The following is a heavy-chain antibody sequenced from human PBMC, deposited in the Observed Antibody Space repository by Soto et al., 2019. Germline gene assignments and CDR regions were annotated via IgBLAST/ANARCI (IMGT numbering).Heavy chain of an antibody. Sequence: SETLSLTCTVSGGSISSSSYYWGWIRQPPGKGLEWIGSIYYSGSTYYNPSLKSRVTISVDTSKNQFSLKLSSVTAADTAVYYCARHTYYYDSSGYLNSYYYYYYGMDVWGQGTTVTVSS. CDR3: ARHTYYYDSSGYLNSYYYYYYGMDV. D-gene: IGHD3-22*01. CDR1: GGSISSSSYY. V-gene: IGHV4-39*01. J-gene: IGHJ6*02. CDR2: IYYSGST.